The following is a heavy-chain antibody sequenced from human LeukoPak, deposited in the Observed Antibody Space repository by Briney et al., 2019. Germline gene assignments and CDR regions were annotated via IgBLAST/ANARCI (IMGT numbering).Heavy chain of an antibody. CDR1: GFTFSSYA. Sequence: GGSLRLSCAAPGFTFSSYAMSWVRQAPGKGLEWVSAISGSGGSTYYADSVKGRFTISRDNSKNTLYLQMNSLRAEDTAVYYCAKDGPHGGDVDVVYWGQGTLVTVSS. J-gene: IGHJ4*02. CDR2: ISGSGGST. V-gene: IGHV3-23*01. D-gene: IGHD2-21*02. CDR3: AKDGPHGGDVDVVY.